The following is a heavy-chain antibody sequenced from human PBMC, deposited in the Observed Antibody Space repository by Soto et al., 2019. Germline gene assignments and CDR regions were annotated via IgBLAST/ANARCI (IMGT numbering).Heavy chain of an antibody. CDR2: FDPEDGET. D-gene: IGHD1-26*01. CDR1: GYTLTELS. Sequence: EASVKVSCKVSGYTLTELSMHWVRQAPGKGLEWMRGFDPEDGETIYAQKFQGRVTMTEDTSTDTAYMELSSLRSEDTAVYYCATGGSYRGWFDPWGQGTLVTVSS. V-gene: IGHV1-24*01. CDR3: ATGGSYRGWFDP. J-gene: IGHJ5*02.